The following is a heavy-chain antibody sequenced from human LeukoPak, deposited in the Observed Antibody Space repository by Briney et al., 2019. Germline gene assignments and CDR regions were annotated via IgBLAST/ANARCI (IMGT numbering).Heavy chain of an antibody. D-gene: IGHD1-26*01. CDR3: ARGGNYFRFDP. V-gene: IGHV1-18*01. CDR2: ISAYNGNT. J-gene: IGHJ5*02. Sequence: GASVKVSCKASGYTFTNYIISWVRQAPGQGLEWMGWISAYNGNTNHAQKLQGRVTMTTDTSTATAYMELRSLRSDDTAVYYCARGGNYFRFDPWGQGTLVTVSS. CDR1: GYTFTNYI.